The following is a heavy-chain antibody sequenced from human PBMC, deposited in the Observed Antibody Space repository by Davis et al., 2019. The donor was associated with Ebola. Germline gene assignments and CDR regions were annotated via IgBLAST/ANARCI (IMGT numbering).Heavy chain of an antibody. V-gene: IGHV1-69*13. CDR1: GGTFSSYA. CDR3: ARLYKNDKSRYGHFDY. J-gene: IGHJ4*02. D-gene: IGHD3-22*01. Sequence: SVKVSCKASGGTFSSYAISWVRQAPGRGLEWMGGIIPIFGTANYAQKFQGRVTITADESTSTAYMELSSLRVEDAAVYYCARLYKNDKSRYGHFDYWGQGILVTVSS. CDR2: IIPIFGTA.